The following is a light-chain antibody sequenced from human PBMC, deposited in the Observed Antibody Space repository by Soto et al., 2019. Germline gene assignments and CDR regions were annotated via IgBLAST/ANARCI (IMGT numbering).Light chain of an antibody. V-gene: IGKV3-15*01. Sequence: EIVMTQSPATLSVSPGERATLSCRASQSVSSNLAWYQQKPGQAPRLLIYGASTRATGIPARFSGRGSGTEFNLTIRSLQSEDFAVDYCQQYNNWPPWTFGQGTKVEIK. CDR2: GAS. CDR3: QQYNNWPPWT. CDR1: QSVSSN. J-gene: IGKJ1*01.